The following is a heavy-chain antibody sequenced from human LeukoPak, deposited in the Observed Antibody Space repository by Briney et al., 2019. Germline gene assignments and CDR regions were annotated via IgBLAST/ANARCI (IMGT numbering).Heavy chain of an antibody. CDR2: ISSSSTYI. D-gene: IGHD4-17*01. J-gene: IGHJ4*02. Sequence: GGSLRLSCTASGFIFSSFTMTWVRQAPGKGLEWVSSISSSSTYIYYADSVKGRFTISRDNAKNSLYLQMNSLRAEDTAVYYCARLWQPNYGDCLDHWGRGTLVTVTS. CDR1: GFIFSSFT. CDR3: ARLWQPNYGDCLDH. V-gene: IGHV3-21*01.